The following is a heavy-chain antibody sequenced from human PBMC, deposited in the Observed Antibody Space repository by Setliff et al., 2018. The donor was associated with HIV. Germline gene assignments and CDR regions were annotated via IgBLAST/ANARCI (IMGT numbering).Heavy chain of an antibody. CDR2: IIPILGVA. CDR1: SSTFNSHT. V-gene: IGHV1-69*02. J-gene: IGHJ6*03. D-gene: IGHD3-3*01. Sequence: VKVSCKASSSTFNSHTINWVRQAPGQGLDWMGRIIPILGVANYAQRFQGKVTVTADKSTSTAYMELTSLRFDDTAMYYCVRGVQSPPHYSYYYMDVWGEGTMVTVSS. CDR3: VRGVQSPPHYSYYYMDV.